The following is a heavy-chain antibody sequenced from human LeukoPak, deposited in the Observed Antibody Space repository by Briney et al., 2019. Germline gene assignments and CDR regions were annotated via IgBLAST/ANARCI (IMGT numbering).Heavy chain of an antibody. Sequence: GGSLRLSCAASGFTFNKYNMNWVRRTPGKGLEWVSFISRSSSSIYYAGSVKGRFTISRDNGKNSLSLQMNRVRADDTGVYYCAREGCRSSDCDPFFYYGMDVWGQGTTVTVSS. D-gene: IGHD2-2*01. J-gene: IGHJ6*02. V-gene: IGHV3-48*01. CDR3: AREGCRSSDCDPFFYYGMDV. CDR1: GFTFNKYN. CDR2: ISRSSSSI.